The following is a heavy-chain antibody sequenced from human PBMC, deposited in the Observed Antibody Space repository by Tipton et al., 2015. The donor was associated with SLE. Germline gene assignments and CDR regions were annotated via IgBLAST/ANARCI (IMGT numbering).Heavy chain of an antibody. CDR3: ARETLTYYYGSGSYYNGGYFDY. V-gene: IGHV3-30*02. CDR2: IRYDGSNK. J-gene: IGHJ4*02. CDR1: GFTFSSYD. D-gene: IGHD3-10*01. Sequence: GYLRLSCAASGFTFSSYDMHWVRQAPGKGLEWVAFIRYDGSNKYYADSVKGRFTISRDNSMNTLYLQMNSLRAEDTAVYYCARETLTYYYGSGSYYNGGYFDYWGQGTLVTVSS.